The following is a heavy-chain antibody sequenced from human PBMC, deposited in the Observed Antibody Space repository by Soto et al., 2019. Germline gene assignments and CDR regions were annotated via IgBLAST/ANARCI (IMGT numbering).Heavy chain of an antibody. Sequence: QVQLQQWGAGLLKPSETLSLTCAVYGGSFSGYYWSWIRQPPGKGLEWIGEINHSGSTNYNPSLKSRVTISVDTSKNQFSLKLSSVTAAGTAVYYCARGLRDSSSSWYPPPYYFDSWGQGTLVTVSS. CDR2: INHSGST. V-gene: IGHV4-34*01. D-gene: IGHD6-13*01. CDR3: ARGLRDSSSSWYPPPYYFDS. J-gene: IGHJ4*02. CDR1: GGSFSGYY.